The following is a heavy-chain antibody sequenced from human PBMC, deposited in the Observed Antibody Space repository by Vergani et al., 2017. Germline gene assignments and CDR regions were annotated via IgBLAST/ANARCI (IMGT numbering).Heavy chain of an antibody. V-gene: IGHV3-30*02. D-gene: IGHD2-15*01. Sequence: VQLVESGGGLIKPGGSLRLSCAASGFTFSDFSMSWVRQAPGKGLEWVASIRSDESRRYYGDSMEGPFTISRDNPKNTLYLQMKSLRPEDTAVYYCAKEGGGYCSGGTCYPEYWGQGTLVIVSS. J-gene: IGHJ4*02. CDR3: AKEGGGYCSGGTCYPEY. CDR1: GFTFSDFS. CDR2: IRSDESRR.